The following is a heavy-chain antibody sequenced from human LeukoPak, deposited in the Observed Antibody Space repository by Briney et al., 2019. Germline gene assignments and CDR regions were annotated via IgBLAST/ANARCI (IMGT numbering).Heavy chain of an antibody. CDR2: ISYDGSNK. Sequence: GRSLRLSCAASGFTFSSYAMHWVRQAPGKGLEWVAVISYDGSNKYYADSVKGRFTISRDNSKNTLYLQMNSLRAEDTAVYYCATEQLSDRAFVDYWGQGTLVTVSS. J-gene: IGHJ4*02. CDR1: GFTFSSYA. V-gene: IGHV3-30-3*01. CDR3: ATEQLSDRAFVDY. D-gene: IGHD6-13*01.